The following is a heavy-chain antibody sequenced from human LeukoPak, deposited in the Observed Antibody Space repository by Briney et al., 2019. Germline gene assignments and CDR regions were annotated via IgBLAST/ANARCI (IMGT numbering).Heavy chain of an antibody. J-gene: IGHJ4*02. V-gene: IGHV1-2*02. CDR3: ARALDVLRYFDWLFKPPDMGY. Sequence: ASVKVSCKASGYTFTGYYMHWVRQAPGQGLEWMGWINPNSGGTNYAQKFQGRVTMTRDTSISTAYMELSRLRSDDTAVYYCARALDVLRYFDWLFKPPDMGYWGQGTLVTVSS. D-gene: IGHD3-9*01. CDR2: INPNSGGT. CDR1: GYTFTGYY.